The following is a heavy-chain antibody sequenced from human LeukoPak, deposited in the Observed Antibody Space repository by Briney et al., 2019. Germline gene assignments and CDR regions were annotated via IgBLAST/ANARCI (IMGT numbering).Heavy chain of an antibody. CDR3: ARERGDAVDAFDI. CDR2: IYSNGNT. CDR1: GGSSRSTF. D-gene: IGHD3-16*01. J-gene: IGHJ3*02. Sequence: SETLSLTSTLPGGSSRSTFWHWISQPAGKGLQRVGRIYSNGNTNYNPSRKRRLTMSLDTSQKQFSLRMTSVTAADTAVYYCARERGDAVDAFDIWGQGTVVTVSS. V-gene: IGHV4-4*07.